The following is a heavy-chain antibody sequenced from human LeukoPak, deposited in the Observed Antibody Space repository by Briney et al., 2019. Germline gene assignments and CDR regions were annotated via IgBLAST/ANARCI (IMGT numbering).Heavy chain of an antibody. D-gene: IGHD4-17*01. Sequence: GGSLRLSCAASGFTFISYAMHWVRQAPGKGLEWVAVISYDGSNKYYADSVKGRFTISRDNSKNTLYLQMNSLRAEDTAVYYCAREHYGDYAFDYWGQGTLVTVSS. V-gene: IGHV3-30-3*01. CDR2: ISYDGSNK. CDR1: GFTFISYA. J-gene: IGHJ4*02. CDR3: AREHYGDYAFDY.